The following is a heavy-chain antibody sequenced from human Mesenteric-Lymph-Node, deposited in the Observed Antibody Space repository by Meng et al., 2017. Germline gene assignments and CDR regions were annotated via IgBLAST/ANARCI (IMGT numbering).Heavy chain of an antibody. Sequence: QGEGVDVGGEVKRLGPLVKVPGKASGYTFTCYYMTWGRQAPGQGLEWMGWINPNSGGTNYAQKFQGRVTMTRDTSISTAYMELSRLRSDDTAVYYCARDLPLKRWLQSAVGINVDYWGQGTLVTVSS. V-gene: IGHV1-2*02. CDR3: ARDLPLKRWLQSAVGINVDY. D-gene: IGHD5-24*01. CDR1: GYTFTCYY. J-gene: IGHJ4*02. CDR2: INPNSGGT.